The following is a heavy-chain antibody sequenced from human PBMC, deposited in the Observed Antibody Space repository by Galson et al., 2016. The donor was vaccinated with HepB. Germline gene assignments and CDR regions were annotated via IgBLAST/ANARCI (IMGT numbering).Heavy chain of an antibody. Sequence: ETLSLTCTVSGGSISSSSFYWGWIRQPPGKGLEWIGNVYYIGSTYSNPSLKSRVTMSVDASKNQFSLKLTSVPAADTAVSYCASNLLPDSDYGHYGVDYWGQGTLVAVSS. CDR1: GGSISSSSFY. CDR2: VYYIGST. V-gene: IGHV4-39*01. D-gene: IGHD4-17*01. CDR3: ASNLLPDSDYGHYGVDY. J-gene: IGHJ4*02.